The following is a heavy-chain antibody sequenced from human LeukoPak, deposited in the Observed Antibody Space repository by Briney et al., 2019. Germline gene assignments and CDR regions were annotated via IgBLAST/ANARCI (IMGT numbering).Heavy chain of an antibody. CDR3: AKAPYCSSTSCFVDYSYYMDV. V-gene: IGHV3-43D*04. CDR1: GFTFDDYA. J-gene: IGHJ6*03. D-gene: IGHD2-2*01. CDR2: ISWDGGST. Sequence: PGGSLRLSCAASGFTFDDYAMHWVRQAPGKGLEWVSLISWDGGSTYYADSVKGRFTISRDNSKNSLYLLMNSLRAEDTALYYCAKAPYCSSTSCFVDYSYYMDVWGKGTTVTVSS.